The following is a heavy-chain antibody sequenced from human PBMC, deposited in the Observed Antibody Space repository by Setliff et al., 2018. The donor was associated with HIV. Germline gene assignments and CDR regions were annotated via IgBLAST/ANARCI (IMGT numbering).Heavy chain of an antibody. CDR3: ASAGAWQRNALDI. V-gene: IGHV1-46*01. J-gene: IGHJ3*02. CDR2: INPTGGST. Sequence: TSVKVSCKPSGYSFTNHYMHWVRQAPGQGLEWMGVINPTGGSTRNTQKFQGRVAMTRDTSTSTVYMELSSLRSEDTAVYYCASAGAWQRNALDIWGQGTMVTVSS. CDR1: GYSFTNHY. D-gene: IGHD5-12*01.